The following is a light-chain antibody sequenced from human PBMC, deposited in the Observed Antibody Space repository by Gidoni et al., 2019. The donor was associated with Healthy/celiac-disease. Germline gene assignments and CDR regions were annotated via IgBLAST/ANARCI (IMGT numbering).Light chain of an antibody. V-gene: IGKV3-11*01. CDR2: DAS. CDR1: QSVRSY. J-gene: IGKJ5*01. Sequence: EIELTQSPATLSLSPGERATLSCRASQSVRSYLAWYQQKPGQAPRLLIYDASNMATGIPARFSGSGSGTDFTLTISSLEPEDFAVYYCQQRSNWPPTFGQGTRLEIK. CDR3: QQRSNWPPT.